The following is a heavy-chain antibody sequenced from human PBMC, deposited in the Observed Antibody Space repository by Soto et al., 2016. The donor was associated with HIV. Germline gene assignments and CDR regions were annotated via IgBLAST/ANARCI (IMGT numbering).Heavy chain of an antibody. V-gene: IGHV3-23*04. CDR2: ISSSDIST. D-gene: IGHD3-22*01. Sequence: EVQLVESGGDFVQPGGSLRLSCAASGFTFKSYAMTWVRQAPGKGLEWVSGISSSDISTYYAVSVKGRFTISRDNSKNTLYLLMNSLRAEDSATYYCAKANSRMLMPGKYFDDWGQGTLVTVSS. J-gene: IGHJ4*02. CDR3: AKANSRMLMPGKYFDD. CDR1: GFTFKSYA.